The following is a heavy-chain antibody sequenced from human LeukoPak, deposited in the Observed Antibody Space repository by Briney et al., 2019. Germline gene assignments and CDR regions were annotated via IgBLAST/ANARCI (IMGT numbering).Heavy chain of an antibody. CDR1: GFTFSSYA. V-gene: IGHV3-30*04. Sequence: GGSLRLSCAASGFTFSSYAMHWVRQAPGKGLEWVAVISYDGSNKYYADSVKGRFTISRDNSKNTLYLQMNSLRAEDTAVYYCASFYDSSGYYYVRGYNWFDPWGQGTLVTVSS. CDR2: ISYDGSNK. J-gene: IGHJ5*02. CDR3: ASFYDSSGYYYVRGYNWFDP. D-gene: IGHD3-22*01.